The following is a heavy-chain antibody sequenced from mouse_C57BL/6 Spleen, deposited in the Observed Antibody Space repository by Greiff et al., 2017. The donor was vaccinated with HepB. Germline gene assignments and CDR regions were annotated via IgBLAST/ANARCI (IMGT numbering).Heavy chain of an antibody. CDR2: ISYDGSN. V-gene: IGHV3-6*01. CDR3: AREGGDGYYRAMDY. CDR1: GYSITSGYY. Sequence: ESGPGLVKPSQSLSLTCSVTGYSITSGYYWNWIRQFPGNKLEWMGYISYDGSNNYNPSLKNRISITRDTSKNQFFLKLNSVTTEDTATYYCAREGGDGYYRAMDYWGQGTSVTVSS. J-gene: IGHJ4*01. D-gene: IGHD2-3*01.